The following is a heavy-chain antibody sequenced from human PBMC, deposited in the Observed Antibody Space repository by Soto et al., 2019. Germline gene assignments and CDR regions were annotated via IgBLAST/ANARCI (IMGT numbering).Heavy chain of an antibody. CDR3: AKEDYYGSESYYYYGMDV. J-gene: IGHJ6*02. CDR2: ISYDGSNK. Sequence: GGSLRLSCAASGFTFSSYGMHWVRQAPGKGLEWVAVISYDGSNKYYADSVKGRFTISRDNSKNTLYLQMNSLRAEDTAVYYCAKEDYYGSESYYYYGMDVWGQGTTVTVSS. CDR1: GFTFSSYG. D-gene: IGHD3-10*01. V-gene: IGHV3-30*18.